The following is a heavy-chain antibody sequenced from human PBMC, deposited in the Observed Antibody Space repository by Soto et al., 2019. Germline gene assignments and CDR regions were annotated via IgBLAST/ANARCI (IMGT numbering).Heavy chain of an antibody. V-gene: IGHV4-39*02. CDR1: GGSITSSSHY. J-gene: IGHJ4*02. CDR2: IYYDGNT. D-gene: IGHD3-9*01. CDR3: AKDYYDTLTGYYGPDY. Sequence: TLSLTCTVSGGSITSSSHYWGWIRQPPGKGLECIGNIYYDGNTYYNPSLKSRVTISLDTSKNQFSLRLNSVTAADTVVYYCAKDYYDTLTGYYGPDYWGQGTLVTVSS.